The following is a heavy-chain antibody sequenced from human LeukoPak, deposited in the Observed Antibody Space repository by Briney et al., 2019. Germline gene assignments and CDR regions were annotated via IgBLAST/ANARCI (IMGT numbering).Heavy chain of an antibody. D-gene: IGHD3-10*01. CDR1: GFTVSSNY. J-gene: IGHJ4*02. Sequence: PGGSLRLSCAASGFTVSSNYMSWVRQAPGKGLEWVSVIYSGGSTYYADSVKGRFTISGDNSKNTLYLQLNSLRAEDTAVYYCARDNGSDNFDYWGQGTLVTVSS. CDR2: IYSGGST. V-gene: IGHV3-66*01. CDR3: ARDNGSDNFDY.